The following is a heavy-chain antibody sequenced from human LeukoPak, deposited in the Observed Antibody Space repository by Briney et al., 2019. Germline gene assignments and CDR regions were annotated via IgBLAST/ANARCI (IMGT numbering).Heavy chain of an antibody. Sequence: ASVKVSCKASGYTFTSYGISWVRQAPGQGREWMGWISAYNGNTNYAQKLQGRATMTTDTSTSTAYMELRSLRSDDTAVYYCARVFSSGWYPLHYYYYGMDVWGQGTTVTVSS. V-gene: IGHV1-18*01. CDR3: ARVFSSGWYPLHYYYYGMDV. CDR1: GYTFTSYG. CDR2: ISAYNGNT. J-gene: IGHJ6*02. D-gene: IGHD6-19*01.